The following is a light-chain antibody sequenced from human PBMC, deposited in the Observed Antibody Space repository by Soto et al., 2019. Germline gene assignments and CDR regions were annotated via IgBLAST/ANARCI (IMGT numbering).Light chain of an antibody. Sequence: EIVMTQSPATLSVSPGGRATLSCRASQSISDTLAWYQQKPGQAPRLLIYDASNRATGIPARISGSGSETDFTLTISSLEPEDFAVYYCQQRSSWPLTFGGGTKVDIK. CDR2: DAS. CDR3: QQRSSWPLT. V-gene: IGKV3-11*01. CDR1: QSISDT. J-gene: IGKJ4*01.